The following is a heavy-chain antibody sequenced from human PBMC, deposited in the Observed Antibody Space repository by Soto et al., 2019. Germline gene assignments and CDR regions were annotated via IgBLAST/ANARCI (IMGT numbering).Heavy chain of an antibody. J-gene: IGHJ6*02. V-gene: IGHV3-48*02. CDR1: GFTFSSYS. D-gene: IGHD3-3*01. Sequence: EVQLVESGGGLVQPGGSLRLSCAASGFTFSSYSMNWVRQAPGKGLEWVSYISSSSSTIYYADSVKGRFTISRDNAKNSLYLQMNSLRDEDTAVYYCASEYYDFWSGYYTPGGGGYYYGMDVWGQGTTVTVSS. CDR3: ASEYYDFWSGYYTPGGGGYYYGMDV. CDR2: ISSSSSTI.